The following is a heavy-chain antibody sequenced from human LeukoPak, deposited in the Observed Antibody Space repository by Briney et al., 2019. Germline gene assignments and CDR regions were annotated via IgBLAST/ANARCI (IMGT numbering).Heavy chain of an antibody. D-gene: IGHD1-1*01. V-gene: IGHV3-21*05. CDR3: ARSTTTSLFDY. CDR2: ITSSGTSM. CDR1: GFTFSSYS. Sequence: KPGGSLRLSCAASGFTFSSYSMNWVRQAPGKGLEWVSFITSSGTSMFYADSVKGRFTISRDNAKNSLYLQMNSLRAEDTAVYYCARSTTTSLFDYWGQGTLVSVSS. J-gene: IGHJ4*02.